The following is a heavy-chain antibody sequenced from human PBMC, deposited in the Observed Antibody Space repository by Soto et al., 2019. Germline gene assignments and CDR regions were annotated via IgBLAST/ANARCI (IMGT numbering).Heavy chain of an antibody. CDR3: AKKGLGSLATYCTTGDCHYAFDV. Sequence: EVQLLESGGGLVQPGGSLRLSCVGSGFTFINYAMNWVRQTPGKGLEWVSTISGGGDGTYYADSVKGRFTISRDNSRNTVYLQMNSLRAEDTAVYYCAKKGLGSLATYCTTGDCHYAFDVWGQGTLVTVSS. D-gene: IGHD2-8*01. J-gene: IGHJ3*01. CDR1: GFTFINYA. V-gene: IGHV3-23*01. CDR2: ISGGGDGT.